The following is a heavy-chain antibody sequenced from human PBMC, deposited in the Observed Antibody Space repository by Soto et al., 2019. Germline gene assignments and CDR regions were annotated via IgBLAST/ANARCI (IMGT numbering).Heavy chain of an antibody. J-gene: IGHJ4*02. CDR1: GGSMSSHY. V-gene: IGHV4-59*11. CDR2: ISYSGST. D-gene: IGHD3-16*01. Sequence: SETLSLTCAVSGGSMSSHYWTWLRQPPGKGLEWIGYISYSGSTYYNPSLKSRVTISADTSRNQFSLKLSSVIAADTAVYYCARADPDASVGYWGQGTLVTVSS. CDR3: ARADPDASVGY.